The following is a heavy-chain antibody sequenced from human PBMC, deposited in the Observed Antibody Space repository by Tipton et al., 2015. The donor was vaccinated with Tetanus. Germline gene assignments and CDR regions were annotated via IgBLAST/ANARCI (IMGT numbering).Heavy chain of an antibody. J-gene: IGHJ6*02. Sequence: TLSLTCTVSGGSISSYYWSWIRQPPGKGLEWIGYIYYSGSTNYNPSLKSRVTISVDTSKNQFSLKLSSVTAADTAVYYCARDQGITMVRGASYGMDVWGQGTTVTVSS. V-gene: IGHV4-59*01. D-gene: IGHD3-10*01. CDR2: IYYSGST. CDR1: GGSISSYY. CDR3: ARDQGITMVRGASYGMDV.